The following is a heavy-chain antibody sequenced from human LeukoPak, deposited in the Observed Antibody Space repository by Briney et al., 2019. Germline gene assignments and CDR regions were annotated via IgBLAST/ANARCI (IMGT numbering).Heavy chain of an antibody. V-gene: IGHV1-58*01. CDR3: ARDLGRGYSGYDSGED. D-gene: IGHD5-12*01. J-gene: IGHJ4*02. CDR1: GFPFSSST. Sequence: SVKVSCKTSGFPFSSSTVQWVRQARGQRLEWLGWIGLGSGDTKYAQRVRDRLTFSRDMSTSTVYMELSSLRSDDTAVYYCARDLGRGYSGYDSGEDWGQGTLVTVSS. CDR2: IGLGSGDT.